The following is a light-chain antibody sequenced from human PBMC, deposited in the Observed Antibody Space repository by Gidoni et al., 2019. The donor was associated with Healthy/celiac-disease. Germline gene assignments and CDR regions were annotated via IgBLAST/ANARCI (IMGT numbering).Light chain of an antibody. J-gene: IGLJ3*02. CDR3: AAWDDSLNGRV. CDR1: SSNIGSNT. CDR2: SNN. V-gene: IGLV1-44*01. Sequence: QSVLTQPPSASGTPGQRVTISFYGSSSNIGSNTVNWYQQLPGTAPKLLIYSNNQRPSGVPDRFSGSKSGTSASLAISGLQSEDEADYYCAAWDDSLNGRVFGGGTKLTVL.